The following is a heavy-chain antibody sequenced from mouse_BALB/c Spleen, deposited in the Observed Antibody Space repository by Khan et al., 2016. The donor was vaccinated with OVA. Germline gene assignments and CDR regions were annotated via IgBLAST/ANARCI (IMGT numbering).Heavy chain of an antibody. CDR3: ARDRIDY. J-gene: IGHJ2*01. CDR1: GYTFTTYW. V-gene: IGHV1-7*01. CDR2: INPTSGFT. Sequence: VQLVEPGAQLAKPGASVKMSCKASGYTFTTYWMHWVKQRPGQGLECIGYINPTSGFTDYNQKFKDKATLTSDKSSSTAYMQLSRPTSNDSADYSSARDRIDYWGQGTTLTVSS.